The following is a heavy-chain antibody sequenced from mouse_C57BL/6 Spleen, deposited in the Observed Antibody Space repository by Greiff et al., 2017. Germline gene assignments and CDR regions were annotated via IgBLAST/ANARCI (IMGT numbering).Heavy chain of an antibody. V-gene: IGHV14-1*01. J-gene: IGHJ3*01. CDR1: GFNITDYY. Sequence: VQLQQSGAELVRPGASVKLSCTASGFNITDYYMHWVKQRPEQGLEWIGRIDPDDGDTEYDPKFQGKATMTADTSSNTAYLQLSSLTSEDTAVYYCTTHDGYYGFAYWGQGTLVTVSA. CDR3: TTHDGYYGFAY. CDR2: IDPDDGDT. D-gene: IGHD2-3*01.